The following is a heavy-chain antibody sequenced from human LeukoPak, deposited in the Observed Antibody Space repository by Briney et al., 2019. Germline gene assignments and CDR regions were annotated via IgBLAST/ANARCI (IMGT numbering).Heavy chain of an antibody. J-gene: IGHJ4*02. CDR2: IYYSGNT. D-gene: IGHD6-13*01. CDR1: SGSISSGDYY. V-gene: IGHV4-30-4*08. CDR3: ARVTGGIAAGY. Sequence: PSQTLSLTCTVSSGSISSGDYYWTWIRQPPGKGLEWIGYIYYSGNTYSNPSLKSRVTISVYTSKNQFSLKLISVTAAATAVYYWARVTGGIAAGYWGQGTLVTVSS.